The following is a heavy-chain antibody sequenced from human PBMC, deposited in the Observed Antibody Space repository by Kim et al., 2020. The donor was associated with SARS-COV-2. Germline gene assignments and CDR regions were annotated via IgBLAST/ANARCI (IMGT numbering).Heavy chain of an antibody. CDR2: INPNSGGT. CDR3: ARELKTASSSWYSVRASENWFDP. D-gene: IGHD6-13*01. CDR1: GYTFTGYY. J-gene: IGHJ5*02. V-gene: IGHV1-2*02. Sequence: ASVKVSCKASGYTFTGYYMHWVRQAPGQGLEWMGWINPNSGGTNYAQKFQGRVTMTRDTSISTAYMELSRLRSDDTAVYYCARELKTASSSWYSVRASENWFDPWGQGTLVTVSS.